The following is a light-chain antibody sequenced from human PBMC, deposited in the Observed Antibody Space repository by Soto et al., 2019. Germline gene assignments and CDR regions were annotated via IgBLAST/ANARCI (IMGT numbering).Light chain of an antibody. V-gene: IGKV3-20*01. CDR2: GAS. CDR1: QSVSSSY. J-gene: IGKJ1*01. CDR3: QQYGSSPPVT. Sequence: EIVLTQSPGTLSLSPGERATLSCRASQSVSSSYLAWYQQKPGQAPRLLIYGASSRATGIPDRFSGSGSGTDFTLTISRLEPEDFAVYYRQQYGSSPPVTVGQGTKVDIK.